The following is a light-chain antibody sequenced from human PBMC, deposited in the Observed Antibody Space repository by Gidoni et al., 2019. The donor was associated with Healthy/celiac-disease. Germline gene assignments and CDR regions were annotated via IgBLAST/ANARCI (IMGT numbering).Light chain of an antibody. CDR2: QDS. V-gene: IGLV3-1*01. J-gene: IGLJ2*01. CDR1: HMGDKS. CDR3: QAWDSSTAGV. Sequence: SYEIAKPPSVSVDHRKTASITCAGDHMGDKSACWFQQNPGQSPLLVIYQDSKRSSGIPERSSGSNSWNTATLTISGTQAMDEADYYCQAWDSSTAGVFGGGTKRTVL.